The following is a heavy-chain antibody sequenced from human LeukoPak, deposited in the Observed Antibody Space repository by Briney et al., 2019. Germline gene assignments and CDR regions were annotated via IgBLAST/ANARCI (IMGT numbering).Heavy chain of an antibody. Sequence: GGSLRLSCAASGFTFSGYSMNWVRQAPGKGLEWVAYLGPRSNAVHYADSVKGRFTISRDNAQNSLYLQMDSLRGGDTAVHYCARAAYSSGPDYWGQGTLVTVSS. CDR3: ARAAYSSGPDY. CDR1: GFTFSGYS. D-gene: IGHD6-25*01. CDR2: LGPRSNAV. V-gene: IGHV3-48*01. J-gene: IGHJ4*02.